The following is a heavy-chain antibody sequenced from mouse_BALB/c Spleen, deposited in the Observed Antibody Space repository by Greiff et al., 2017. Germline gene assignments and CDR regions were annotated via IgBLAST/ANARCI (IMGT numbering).Heavy chain of an antibody. Sequence: EVQGVESGGGLVQPGGSRKLSCAASGFTFSSFGMHWVRQAPEKGLEWVAYISSVSSTIYYADTVKGRFTIARDNPKNTLFLQMTSLRSEDTAMYYWERGMGRATSWFADWGQGTLVTVSA. J-gene: IGHJ3*01. D-gene: IGHD3-1*01. CDR3: ERGMGRATSWFAD. CDR2: ISSVSSTI. V-gene: IGHV5-17*02. CDR1: GFTFSSFG.